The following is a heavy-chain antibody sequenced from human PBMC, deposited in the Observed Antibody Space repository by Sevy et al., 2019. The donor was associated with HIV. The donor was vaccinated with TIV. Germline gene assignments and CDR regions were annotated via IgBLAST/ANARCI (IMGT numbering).Heavy chain of an antibody. CDR3: AKGGGGHYDPDEIGYYFYYYNMDV. CDR1: GFSFDSYG. J-gene: IGHJ6*03. CDR2: ISGSGTRT. V-gene: IGHV3-23*01. D-gene: IGHD3-22*01. Sequence: WGSLRLSCAVSGFSFDSYGMTWVRQAPGKGLEWVSGISGSGTRTYYADSVKGRFIISRDNSKNTLYLQMNSLRSEDTAIYYWAKGGGGHYDPDEIGYYFYYYNMDVWGKGTTDTVSS.